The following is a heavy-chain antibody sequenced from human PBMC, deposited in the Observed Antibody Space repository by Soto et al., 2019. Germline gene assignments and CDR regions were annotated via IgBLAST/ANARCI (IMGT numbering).Heavy chain of an antibody. Sequence: QVQLQESGPGLVKPSGTLSLTCAVSGGSISSSNWWSWVRQPPGTGLEWIGEIYHSGSTNYNPSRKSRVTIAVDKSKNQFSLKLSSVTAADTAVYYCARVVGGYYYGMDVWGQGTTVTVSS. J-gene: IGHJ6*02. CDR3: ARVVGGYYYGMDV. V-gene: IGHV4-4*02. CDR2: IYHSGST. CDR1: GGSISSSNW. D-gene: IGHD2-2*01.